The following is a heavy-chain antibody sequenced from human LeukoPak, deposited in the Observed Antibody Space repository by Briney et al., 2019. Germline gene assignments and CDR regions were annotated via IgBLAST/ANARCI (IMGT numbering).Heavy chain of an antibody. CDR3: ARDRDSSGWFDY. D-gene: IGHD6-19*01. CDR2: IYYSGTT. J-gene: IGHJ4*02. Sequence: SETLSLTCTVSGGSIRSLYWSWIRQPPGKGLEWIGYIYYSGTTNYKSSLKSRVTISVDTSKNQFSLRLSSVTAADTAVYYCARDRDSSGWFDYWGQGALVTVSS. CDR1: GGSIRSLY. V-gene: IGHV4-59*11.